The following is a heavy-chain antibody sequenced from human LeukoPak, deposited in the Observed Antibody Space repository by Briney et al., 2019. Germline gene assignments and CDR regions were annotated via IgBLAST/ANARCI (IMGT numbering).Heavy chain of an antibody. Sequence: KASETLSLTCTVSGGSISSSSYYWGWIRQPPGKGLEWIGSIYYSGSTYYNPSLKSRVTISVDTSKNQFSLKLSSVTAADTAVYYCAGPSRRITIFGVGSPWVLDPYYYYYMDVWGKGTTVTVSS. V-gene: IGHV4-39*07. CDR3: AGPSRRITIFGVGSPWVLDPYYYYYMDV. J-gene: IGHJ6*03. D-gene: IGHD3-3*01. CDR2: IYYSGST. CDR1: GGSISSSSYY.